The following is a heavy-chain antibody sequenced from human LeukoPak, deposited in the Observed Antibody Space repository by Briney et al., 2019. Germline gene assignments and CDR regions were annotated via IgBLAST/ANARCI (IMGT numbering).Heavy chain of an antibody. CDR3: AKDPPRRTTSTQRPFDY. D-gene: IGHD4-17*01. J-gene: IGHJ4*02. V-gene: IGHV3-23*01. Sequence: GGSLRLSCAASGFTFSSYAMSWVRRAPGKGLEWVSAISGSGGSTYYADSVKGRFTISRDNSKNTLYLQMNSLRAEDTAVYYCAKDPPRRTTSTQRPFDYWGQGTLVTVSS. CDR2: ISGSGGST. CDR1: GFTFSSYA.